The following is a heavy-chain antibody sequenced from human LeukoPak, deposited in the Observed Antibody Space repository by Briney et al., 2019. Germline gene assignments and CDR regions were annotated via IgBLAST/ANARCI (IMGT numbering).Heavy chain of an antibody. D-gene: IGHD3-22*01. CDR3: ARAGIHDSSGYVDY. V-gene: IGHV1-18*01. Sequence: VKVSCKASGYTFTSYGISWVRQAPGQGHEWMGWISAYNGNTNYAQKLQGRVTMTTDTSTSTAYMELRSLRSDDTAVYYCARAGIHDSSGYVDYWGQGTLVTVSS. CDR1: GYTFTSYG. CDR2: ISAYNGNT. J-gene: IGHJ4*02.